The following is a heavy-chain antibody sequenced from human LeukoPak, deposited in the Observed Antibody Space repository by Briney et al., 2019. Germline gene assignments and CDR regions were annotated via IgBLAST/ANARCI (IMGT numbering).Heavy chain of an antibody. D-gene: IGHD3-3*01. CDR2: IKQDGSEK. Sequence: PGGSLRLSCAASGFTFSSYWMSWVRQAPGKGLEWVANIKQDGSEKYYVDSVKGRFTISRDNAKNSLYLQMNSLRAEDTAVYYCARDSSLRFLATYYFDYWGQGTLVTVSS. CDR1: GFTFSSYW. CDR3: ARDSSLRFLATYYFDY. V-gene: IGHV3-7*01. J-gene: IGHJ4*02.